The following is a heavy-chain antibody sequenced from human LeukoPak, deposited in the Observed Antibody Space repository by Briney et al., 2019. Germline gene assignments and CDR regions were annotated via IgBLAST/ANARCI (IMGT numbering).Heavy chain of an antibody. J-gene: IGHJ6*03. CDR1: GYTFTSYG. CDR2: ISAYNGNT. V-gene: IGHV1-18*01. D-gene: IGHD3-22*01. Sequence: ASVKVSCKASGYTFTSYGISWVRQAPGQGLEWMGWISAYNGNTNYAQKLQGRVTMTTDTSTSTAYMELRSLRSDDTAVYYCASRAYYYDSSGLLSGDYYYMDVWGKGTTVTVSS. CDR3: ASRAYYYDSSGLLSGDYYYMDV.